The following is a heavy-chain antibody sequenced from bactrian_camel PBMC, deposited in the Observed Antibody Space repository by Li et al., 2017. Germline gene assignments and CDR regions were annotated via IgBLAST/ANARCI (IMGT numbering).Heavy chain of an antibody. CDR1: GYIGSEYL. D-gene: IGHD7*01. J-gene: IGHJ4*01. CDR2: IRDDGVT. CDR3: AAAAGLFGGTCLDVRSVDY. V-gene: IGHV3S67*01. Sequence: DVQLVESGGGLVQPGGSLRLSCAASGYIGSEYLMGWFCQAPGKEREGVALIRDDGVTNYADSVKGRFTISKDSAKNTLYLQMNSLNSEDTAMYYCAAAAGLFGGTCLDVRSVDYWGQGTQVTVS.